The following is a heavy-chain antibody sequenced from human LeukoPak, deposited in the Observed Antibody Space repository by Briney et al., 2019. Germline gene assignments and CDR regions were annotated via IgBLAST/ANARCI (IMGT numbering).Heavy chain of an antibody. CDR2: IWYDGSNK. Sequence: GRSLRLSCAASGFTFSSYGMHWVRQAPGKGLEGVAVIWYDGSNKYYADSVKGRFTISRDNSKNTLYLQMNSLRAEDTAVYSCARDQTGTLLYLVYWGQGTLVTVSS. CDR3: ARDQTGTLLYLVY. CDR1: GFTFSSYG. D-gene: IGHD1-1*01. V-gene: IGHV3-33*08. J-gene: IGHJ4*02.